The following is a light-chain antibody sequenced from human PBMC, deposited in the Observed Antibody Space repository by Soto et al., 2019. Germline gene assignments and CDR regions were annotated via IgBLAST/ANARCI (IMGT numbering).Light chain of an antibody. Sequence: EIVLTQSPGTLSLSPGERATLSCRASQSVSNNYLAWYQQKPGQAPRLLIYVASNMATGIPDRFSGSGSGTDFPLTISRLEPLDFAVYYCQQYGSSGTFGQGTKVEIK. J-gene: IGKJ1*01. CDR3: QQYGSSGT. V-gene: IGKV3-20*01. CDR2: VAS. CDR1: QSVSNNY.